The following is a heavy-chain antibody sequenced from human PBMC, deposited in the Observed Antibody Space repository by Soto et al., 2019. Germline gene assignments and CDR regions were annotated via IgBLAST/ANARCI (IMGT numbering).Heavy chain of an antibody. CDR3: ARAQYSSSWYPFDY. V-gene: IGHV3-33*01. CDR2: IYYDGSNK. CDR1: GFTFSSYG. J-gene: IGHJ4*02. Sequence: QVQLVESGGGVVQPGRSLRLSCEASGFTFSSYGMHWVRQAPGKGLEWVAVIYYDGSNKYYADSVKGRFTISRDNSKNTLYLQMTSLRAEDTALYYCARAQYSSSWYPFDYWGQGTLVTVSS. D-gene: IGHD6-13*01.